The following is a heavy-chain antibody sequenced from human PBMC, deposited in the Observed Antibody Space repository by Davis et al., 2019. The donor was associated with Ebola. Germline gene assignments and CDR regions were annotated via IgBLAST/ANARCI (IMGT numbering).Heavy chain of an antibody. D-gene: IGHD4-17*01. CDR2: ISVRSIT. Sequence: PGGSLRLSCAASGFIFSSYAMSWVRQAPGKGLEWVSSISVRSITYHADSVKGRFTISRDNSKNTLYLQMNSLRAEDTAVYYCAKVHPPTTVTTGWFAPWGQGTLVTVSS. CDR3: AKVHPPTTVTTGWFAP. J-gene: IGHJ5*02. CDR1: GFIFSSYA. V-gene: IGHV3-23*01.